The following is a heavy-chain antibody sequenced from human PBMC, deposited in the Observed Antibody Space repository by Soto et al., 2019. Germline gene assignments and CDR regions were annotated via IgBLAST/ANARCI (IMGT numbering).Heavy chain of an antibody. J-gene: IGHJ4*02. CDR3: ARTFDFWDRCPPLDY. CDR2: ISDGGRST. Sequence: GGSLRLSCGGSGFRFSDYAMGWVRQAPGKGLEWVSFISDGGRSTYYSDSVKGRFTVSRDNSKNTVYLQLHGLRVEDTAVYFCARTFDFWDRCPPLDYWGQGTLVTVSS. V-gene: IGHV3-23*01. CDR1: GFRFSDYA. D-gene: IGHD3-3*01.